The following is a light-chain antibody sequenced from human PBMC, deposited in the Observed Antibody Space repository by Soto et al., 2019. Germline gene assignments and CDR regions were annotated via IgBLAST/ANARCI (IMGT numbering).Light chain of an antibody. Sequence: EIVMTQSPATLSVSLGERATLSCRASQSVGSNLAWYQQKPGQAPRLLIYGASSRATGIPARFGGSGSGKDLTHAISKLQSEDFEVYYCQQYNNWPRTFGQETKQEF. V-gene: IGKV3-15*01. CDR2: GAS. CDR3: QQYNNWPRT. J-gene: IGKJ2*01. CDR1: QSVGSN.